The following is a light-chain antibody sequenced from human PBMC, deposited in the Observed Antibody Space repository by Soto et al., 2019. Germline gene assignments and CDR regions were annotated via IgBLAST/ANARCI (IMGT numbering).Light chain of an antibody. CDR2: DVS. CDR3: SSYTSSSKV. Sequence: QSALTQPASVSGSPGQSITISCTGTSSDVGGYNYVSWYQQHPGKAPKLMIYDVSNRPSGVSPRSAGSNSGNTASLTISGLQAEDEADYYCSSYTSSSKVFGGGTKLTVL. J-gene: IGLJ2*01. V-gene: IGLV2-14*01. CDR1: SSDVGGYNY.